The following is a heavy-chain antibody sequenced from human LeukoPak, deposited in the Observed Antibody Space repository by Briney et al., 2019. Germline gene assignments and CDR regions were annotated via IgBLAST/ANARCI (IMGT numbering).Heavy chain of an antibody. J-gene: IGHJ4*02. V-gene: IGHV4-38-2*02. CDR1: GYSISSGYY. Sequence: SETLSLTCTVSGYSISSGYYWGWIRQPPGKGLEWIGSIYHSGSTYYNPSLKSRVTISVDTSKNQFSLKLSSVTAADTAVYYCARASTVDPFDHWGQGTLVTVSS. CDR3: ARASTVDPFDH. D-gene: IGHD4-23*01. CDR2: IYHSGST.